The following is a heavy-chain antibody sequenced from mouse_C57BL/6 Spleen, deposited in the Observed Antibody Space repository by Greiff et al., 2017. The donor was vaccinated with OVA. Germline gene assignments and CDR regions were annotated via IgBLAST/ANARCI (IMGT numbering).Heavy chain of an antibody. CDR2: INPSSGYT. CDR3: ARSGGSGFYAMDY. V-gene: IGHV1-4*01. J-gene: IGHJ4*01. Sequence: QVQLKESGAELARPGASVKMSCKASGYTFTSYTMHWVKQRPGQGLEWIGYINPSSGYTKYNQKFKDKATLTADKSSSTAYMQLSSLTSEDSAVYYCARSGGSGFYAMDYWGQGTSVTVSS. D-gene: IGHD3-2*02. CDR1: GYTFTSYT.